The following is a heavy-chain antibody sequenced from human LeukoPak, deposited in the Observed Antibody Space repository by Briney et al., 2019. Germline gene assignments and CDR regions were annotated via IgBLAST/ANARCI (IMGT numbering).Heavy chain of an antibody. CDR3: ARHVCHEHRDKRGFEY. V-gene: IGHV4-39*01. D-gene: IGHD3-16*02. CDR1: GDSINSGSYC. CDR2: IYNSGST. J-gene: IGHJ4*02. Sequence: SETLSLTCTVSGDSINSGSYCWGWIRQPPGKGLEWIASIYNSGSTYYNPSLKSRVTISVDTSKNHFSLMLNSLSAADTAVYYCARHVCHEHRDKRGFEYWGQGTLVTVSS.